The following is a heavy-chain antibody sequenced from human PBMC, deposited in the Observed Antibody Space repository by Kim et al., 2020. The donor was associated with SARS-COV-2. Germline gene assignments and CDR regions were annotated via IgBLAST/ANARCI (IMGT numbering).Heavy chain of an antibody. CDR2: ISAYNGNT. V-gene: IGHV1-18*01. CDR3: AREMLGYYDILTGPRIRGGMDV. J-gene: IGHJ6*02. D-gene: IGHD3-9*01. Sequence: ASVKVFCKASGYTFTSYGISWVRQAPGQGLEWMGWISAYNGNTNYAQKLQGRVTMTTDTSTSTAYMELRSLRSDDTAVYYCAREMLGYYDILTGPRIRGGMDVWGQGTTVTVSS. CDR1: GYTFTSYG.